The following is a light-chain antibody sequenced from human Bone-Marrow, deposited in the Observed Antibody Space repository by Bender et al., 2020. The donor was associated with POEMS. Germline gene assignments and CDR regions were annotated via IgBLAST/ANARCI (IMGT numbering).Light chain of an antibody. CDR3: SSFTSSTSWV. CDR2: DVS. Sequence: QSALTQPASVSGAPGQSITISCTGTSSDIGVYNYVSWYQQHPGKAPQLMIYDVSNRPSGASSRFSGSKSGNTASLTISGLQAEDEADYYCSSFTSSTSWVFGGGTKLTIL. V-gene: IGLV2-14*03. J-gene: IGLJ3*02. CDR1: SSDIGVYNY.